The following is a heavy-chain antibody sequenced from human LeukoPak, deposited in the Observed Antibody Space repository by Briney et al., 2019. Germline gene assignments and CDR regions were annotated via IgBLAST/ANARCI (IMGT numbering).Heavy chain of an antibody. CDR1: GGTFSSYA. V-gene: IGHV1-69*13. CDR3: ARGPTITIFGVVIIEYFDY. D-gene: IGHD3-3*01. J-gene: IGHJ4*02. Sequence: ASVQVSCKASGGTFSSYAISWVRQAPGQGLEWMGGIIPIFGTANYAQKFQGRVTITADESTSTAYMELSSLRSEDTAVYYCARGPTITIFGVVIIEYFDYWGQGTLVTVSS. CDR2: IIPIFGTA.